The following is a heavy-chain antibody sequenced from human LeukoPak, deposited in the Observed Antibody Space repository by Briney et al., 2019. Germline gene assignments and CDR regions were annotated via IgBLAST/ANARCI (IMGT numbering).Heavy chain of an antibody. D-gene: IGHD3-10*01. CDR3: AIDHLYSSGSYNAY. J-gene: IGHJ4*02. Sequence: ASVTVSFTCSASTFTGYNMHLLRQPPAQGHGRVGWINLNSGGTNYTQKFQGRVTMTSDTSISTTYMELSRLRSDDTAVYYSAIDHLYSSGSYNAYWGQGTPVTVSS. CDR2: INLNSGGT. CDR1: ASTFTGYN. V-gene: IGHV1-2*02.